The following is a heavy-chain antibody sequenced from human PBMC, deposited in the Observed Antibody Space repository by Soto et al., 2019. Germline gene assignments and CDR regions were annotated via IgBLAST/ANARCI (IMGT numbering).Heavy chain of an antibody. CDR2: ISSSGSTI. D-gene: IGHD5-18*01. J-gene: IGHJ6*02. CDR3: AKAVVTYYGMDV. CDR1: GFTFSIYN. V-gene: IGHV3-48*01. Sequence: PGGSLRLSCAASGFTFSIYNMNWVRQAPGKGLEWVSYISSSGSTIYYADSVKGRFTISRDNSKNTLYLQMNSLRAEDTAVYYWAKAVVTYYGMDVWSQGTTVTVSS.